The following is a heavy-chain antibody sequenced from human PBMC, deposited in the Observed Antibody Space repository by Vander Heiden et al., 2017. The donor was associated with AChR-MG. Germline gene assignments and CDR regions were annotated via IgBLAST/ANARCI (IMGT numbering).Heavy chain of an antibody. J-gene: IGHJ4*02. CDR3: AKATYCSGGSCYHYFDY. V-gene: IGHV3-23*01. Sequence: EVQLLESGGGLVQPGGSLRLSCVASGFTFSSYAMSWVRQAPGKGLEWVSAISGSGGSTYYADSVKGRFTISRDNSKNTLYLQMNSLRAEDTAVYYCAKATYCSGGSCYHYFDYWGQGTLVTVSS. CDR1: GFTFSSYA. D-gene: IGHD2-15*01. CDR2: ISGSGGST.